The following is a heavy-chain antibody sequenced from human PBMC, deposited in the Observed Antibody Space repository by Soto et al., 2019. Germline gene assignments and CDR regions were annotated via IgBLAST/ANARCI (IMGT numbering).Heavy chain of an antibody. CDR1: GGTFSSYA. J-gene: IGHJ6*02. D-gene: IGHD2-2*01. CDR3: ARSQGSRTSLEIYYYYYYVMDV. Sequence: QVQLVQSGAEVKKPGSSVKVSCKASGGTFSSYAISWVRQAPGQGLEWMGGIIPISDTTNYAQKFKGRVTITADESTITAYMEPSSLRAEDTVVYYCARSQGSRTSLEIYYYYYYVMDVWGHGTTVTVSS. V-gene: IGHV1-69*01. CDR2: IIPISDTT.